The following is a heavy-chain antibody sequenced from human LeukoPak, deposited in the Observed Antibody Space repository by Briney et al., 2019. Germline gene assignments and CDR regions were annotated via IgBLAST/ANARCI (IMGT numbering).Heavy chain of an antibody. CDR1: GFTFSSYW. CDR3: ARLGRYYYGSGSYPDYYYYMDV. CDR2: IKQDGSEK. D-gene: IGHD3-10*01. J-gene: IGHJ6*03. Sequence: GGSLRLSCAASGFTFSSYWMSWVRQAPGKGLEWVANIKQDGSEKYYVDSVKGRFTISRDNAKNSLSLQMNSLRAEGTAVYYCARLGRYYYGSGSYPDYYYYMDVWGKGTTVTISS. V-gene: IGHV3-7*01.